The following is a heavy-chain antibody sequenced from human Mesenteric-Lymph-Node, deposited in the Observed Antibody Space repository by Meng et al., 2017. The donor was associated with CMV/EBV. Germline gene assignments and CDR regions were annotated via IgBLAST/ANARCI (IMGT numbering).Heavy chain of an antibody. CDR1: GGTISDNY. CDR3: AREPWIDGWDLFDF. J-gene: IGHJ4*02. V-gene: IGHV4-59*13. Sequence: GSLRLSCAVSGGTISDNYWSWIRQTPEKGLEWIGYIYYTGSTNYNPSFKSRFTIFLDKSKKQFSLKLSYVTTADAAVYYCAREPWIDGWDLFDFWGQGTLVTVSS. CDR2: IYYTGST. D-gene: IGHD3-9*01.